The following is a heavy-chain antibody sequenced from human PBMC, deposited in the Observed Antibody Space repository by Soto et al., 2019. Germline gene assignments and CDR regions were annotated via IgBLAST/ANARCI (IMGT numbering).Heavy chain of an antibody. D-gene: IGHD3-22*01. CDR3: TTDLVNYYDSSGPSSTY. CDR1: GFTFSNAW. CDR2: IKSKTDGGTT. Sequence: GESLKISCAASGFTFSNAWMSWVRQAPGKGLEWVVRIKSKTDGGTTDYAAPVKGRFTISRDDSKNTLYLQMNSLKTEDTAVYYCTTDLVNYYDSSGPSSTYWGQGTLVTVSS. V-gene: IGHV3-15*01. J-gene: IGHJ4*02.